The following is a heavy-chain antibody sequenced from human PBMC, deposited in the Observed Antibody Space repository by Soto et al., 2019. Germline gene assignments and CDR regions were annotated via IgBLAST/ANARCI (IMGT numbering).Heavy chain of an antibody. CDR3: ARHDWNGVDY. Sequence: QLQLQESGPGLVKPSETLSLTCTVSGGSISSSSYYWGWIRQPPGKGLEWIGSIYYSGSTYYNPSLKNRVTISVDTSKNQFSLKMSSVNDADTAVYYCARHDWNGVDYWGQGTLVTVSS. V-gene: IGHV4-39*01. CDR1: GGSISSSSYY. J-gene: IGHJ4*02. CDR2: IYYSGST. D-gene: IGHD1-1*01.